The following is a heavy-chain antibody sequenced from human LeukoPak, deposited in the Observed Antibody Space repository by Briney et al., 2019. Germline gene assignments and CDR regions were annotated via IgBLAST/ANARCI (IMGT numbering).Heavy chain of an antibody. V-gene: IGHV3-66*01. D-gene: IGHD6-19*01. J-gene: IGHJ4*02. CDR2: IYSGGST. CDR1: GFTVSSNY. CDR3: ASIWAHSSGWYYFDY. Sequence: TGGSLRLSCAASGFTVSSNYMSWVRQAPGKGLEWVSVIYSGGSTYYADSVKGRFTISRDNSKNTLYLQMNSLRAEDTAVYYCASIWAHSSGWYYFDYWGQGTLVTVSS.